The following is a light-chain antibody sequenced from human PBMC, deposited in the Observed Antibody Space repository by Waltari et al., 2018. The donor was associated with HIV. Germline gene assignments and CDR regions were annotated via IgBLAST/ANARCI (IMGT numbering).Light chain of an antibody. J-gene: IGKJ4*01. Sequence: EIVITQSPASLSVSPGERATLSCRDSQNVITNLAWYQQKPGQVSRLLIYGASTRATGSPARVSGSGAGTEFTLTISSLQSEDFAVYFCQQYNNWPLTFGGGTKVEI. CDR3: QQYNNWPLT. CDR2: GAS. V-gene: IGKV3-15*01. CDR1: QNVITN.